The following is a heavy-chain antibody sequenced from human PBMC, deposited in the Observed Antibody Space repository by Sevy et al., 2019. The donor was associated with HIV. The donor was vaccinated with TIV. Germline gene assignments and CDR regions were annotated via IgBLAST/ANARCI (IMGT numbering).Heavy chain of an antibody. J-gene: IGHJ1*01. V-gene: IGHV3-23*01. Sequence: GGSLRLSCAASGFTFSSYAMTWVRQAPGKGLEWVSAISGSASSTYYADSVKGRFTISRDNSKNTLYLQMDSLRAEDTAVYYCAKDRSMIVVRGYVQDWGQGTLVTVSS. CDR2: ISGSASST. D-gene: IGHD3-22*01. CDR3: AKDRSMIVVRGYVQD. CDR1: GFTFSSYA.